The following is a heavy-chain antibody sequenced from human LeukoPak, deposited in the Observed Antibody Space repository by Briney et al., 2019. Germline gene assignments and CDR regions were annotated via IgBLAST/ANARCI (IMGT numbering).Heavy chain of an antibody. V-gene: IGHV1-8*01. CDR2: MNPNSGNT. CDR3: ARWVSGSFAEYGMDV. Sequence: ASVKVSCKASGYSFTSYDINWVRQATGQGLEWMGWMNPNSGNTGYAQKFQGRVTMTRNTSISTAYMELSSLRSEDTAVYYCARWVSGSFAEYGMDVWGQGTTVTVSS. J-gene: IGHJ6*02. CDR1: GYSFTSYD. D-gene: IGHD1-26*01.